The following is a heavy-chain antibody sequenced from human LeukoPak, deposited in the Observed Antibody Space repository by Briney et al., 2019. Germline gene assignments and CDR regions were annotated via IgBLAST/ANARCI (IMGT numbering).Heavy chain of an antibody. D-gene: IGHD3-10*01. J-gene: IGHJ4*02. Sequence: ATVKISCNVSGYTFTDYSIHWLQQAPGKGLEWLGLVSPEDDETIYSEKFRGRITMTADTSTDTAFMELSSLRSEDTAIYYCAAAPPGFGELNGGDYWGQGTLVTVSS. CDR2: VSPEDDET. CDR3: AAAPPGFGELNGGDY. V-gene: IGHV1-69-2*01. CDR1: GYTFTDYS.